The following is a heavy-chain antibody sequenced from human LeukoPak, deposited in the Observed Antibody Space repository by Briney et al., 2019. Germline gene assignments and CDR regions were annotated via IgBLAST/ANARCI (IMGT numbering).Heavy chain of an antibody. D-gene: IGHD4-17*01. CDR1: GFTFSSYS. CDR2: ISTTSGNI. V-gene: IGHV3-21*01. J-gene: IGHJ4*02. CDR3: AREIDGGEYYGDYGVDY. Sequence: GGSLRLSCAASGFTFSSYSMNWVRQAPGKGLEWVAAISTTSGNIYYADSVKGRFTISRDNAKNTLYLQMNSLRAEDTAVYYCAREIDGGEYYGDYGVDYWGQGTLVTVSS.